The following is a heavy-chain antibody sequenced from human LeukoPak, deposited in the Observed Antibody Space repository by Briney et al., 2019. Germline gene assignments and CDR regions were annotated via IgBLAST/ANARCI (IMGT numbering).Heavy chain of an antibody. CDR2: INHSGST. V-gene: IGHV4-34*01. CDR3: ARLSRYFDWLPTGYFQH. Sequence: PSETLSLTCAVYGGSFSGYYWSWIRQPPGKGLEWIGEINHSGSTNYNPSLKSRVTISVDTSKNQFSLKLSSVTAADTAVYYCARLSRYFDWLPTGYFQHWGQGTLVTVSS. J-gene: IGHJ1*01. CDR1: GGSFSGYY. D-gene: IGHD3-9*01.